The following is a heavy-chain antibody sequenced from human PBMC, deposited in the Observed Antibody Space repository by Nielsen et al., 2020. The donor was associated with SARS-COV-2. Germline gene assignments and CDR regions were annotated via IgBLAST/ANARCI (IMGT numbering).Heavy chain of an antibody. CDR2: IYYSGST. J-gene: IGHJ4*02. D-gene: IGHD3-3*01. Sequence: GSLRLSCTVSGGSVSSGSYYWSWIRQPPGKGLEWIGYIYYSGSTNYNPSLKSRVTISVDTSKNQFSLKLSSVTAADTAAYYCARGDYDFWSGIDYWGQGTLVTVSS. V-gene: IGHV4-61*01. CDR1: GGSVSSGSYY. CDR3: ARGDYDFWSGIDY.